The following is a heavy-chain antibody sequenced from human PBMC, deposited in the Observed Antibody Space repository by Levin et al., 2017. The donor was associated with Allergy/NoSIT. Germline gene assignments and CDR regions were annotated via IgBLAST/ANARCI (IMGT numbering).Heavy chain of an antibody. CDR2: ISAYNGNT. D-gene: IGHD3-10*01. V-gene: IGHV1-18*01. CDR1: GYTFTSYG. J-gene: IGHJ4*02. Sequence: GESLKISCKASGYTFTSYGISWVRQAPGQGLEWMGWISAYNGNTNYAQKLQGRVTMTTDTSTSTAYMELRSLRSDDTAVYYCARDLVLLWFGELLGIPFDYWGQGTLVTVSS. CDR3: ARDLVLLWFGELLGIPFDY.